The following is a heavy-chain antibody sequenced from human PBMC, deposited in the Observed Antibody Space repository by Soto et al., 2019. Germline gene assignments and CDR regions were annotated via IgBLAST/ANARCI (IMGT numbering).Heavy chain of an antibody. Sequence: SETLSLTCTVSGGSISSGDYYWVWIRQPPGKGLEWIGNVYYNGNTYYNASLKSRLTISVDTSNNQFSLKVKSVTAADTAVYFCARLSGSYNDRYFDNWGQGTLVTVSS. CDR3: ARLSGSYNDRYFDN. J-gene: IGHJ4*02. CDR1: GGSISSGDYY. V-gene: IGHV4-39*01. D-gene: IGHD1-26*01. CDR2: VYYNGNT.